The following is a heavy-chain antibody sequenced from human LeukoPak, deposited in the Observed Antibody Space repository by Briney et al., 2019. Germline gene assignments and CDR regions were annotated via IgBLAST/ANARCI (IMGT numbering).Heavy chain of an antibody. D-gene: IGHD2-8*02. CDR1: GFIFRIYG. CDR3: ARAVTVFLDY. CDR2: ISYEGDTT. J-gene: IGHJ4*02. V-gene: IGHV3-30*03. Sequence: EGSLRLSCAASGFIFRIYGMHWVRQAPGKGLEWVALISYEGDTTYYADSVKGRFTISRDNSKNSLYLQMNSLRDEDTALYYCARAVTVFLDYWGQGTLVTVSS.